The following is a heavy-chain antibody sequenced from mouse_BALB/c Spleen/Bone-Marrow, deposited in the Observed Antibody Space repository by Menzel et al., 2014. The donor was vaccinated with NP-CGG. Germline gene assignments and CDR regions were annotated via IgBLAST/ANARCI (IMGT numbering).Heavy chain of an antibody. CDR1: GYSFTGYF. Sequence: EVQLQQSGPELVKPGASVKISCKASGYSFTGYFMNWVRQSHGKSLEWIGRINPYNGDTFYNQNFKGKATLTVDKSSSTVYMESLSLTAEDSAVYYCGSRGNYDAIDYWGPGTSVTVSS. D-gene: IGHD2-1*01. J-gene: IGHJ4*01. CDR3: GSRGNYDAIDY. CDR2: INPYNGDT. V-gene: IGHV1-37*01.